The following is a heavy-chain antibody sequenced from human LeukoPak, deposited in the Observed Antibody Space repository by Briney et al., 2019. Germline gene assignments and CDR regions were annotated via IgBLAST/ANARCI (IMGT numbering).Heavy chain of an antibody. Sequence: GGSLRLSCAASGFTVSSNYMSWVRQAPGKGLEWVSVIYSGGSTYYADSVKGRFTISRDNSKNTLYLQMNSLRAEDTAVYYCARVPRNDAFDIGGQGTMVTVSS. J-gene: IGHJ3*02. CDR1: GFTVSSNY. CDR2: IYSGGST. CDR3: ARVPRNDAFDI. D-gene: IGHD1-14*01. V-gene: IGHV3-66*01.